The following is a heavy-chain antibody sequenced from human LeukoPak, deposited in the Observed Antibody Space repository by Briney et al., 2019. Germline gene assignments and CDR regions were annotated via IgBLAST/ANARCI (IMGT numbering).Heavy chain of an antibody. CDR2: ISSSSSYI. Sequence: PGGSLRLSCAASGFTFSSYSMNWVRQAPGKGLEWVSSISSSSSYIYYADSVKGRFTISRDNAKNSLYLQMNSLRAEDTAVYYCARAETDSGYAEVDFDYWGQGTLVTVSS. J-gene: IGHJ4*02. CDR3: ARAETDSGYAEVDFDY. V-gene: IGHV3-21*01. D-gene: IGHD5-12*01. CDR1: GFTFSSYS.